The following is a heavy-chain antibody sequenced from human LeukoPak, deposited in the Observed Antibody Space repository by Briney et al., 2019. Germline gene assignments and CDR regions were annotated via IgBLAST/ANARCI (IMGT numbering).Heavy chain of an antibody. V-gene: IGHV3-74*01. Sequence: GGSLRLSCAASEFSFSSYWMHWVRQAPGKGLVWVSRISPDGSSVSYADSVRGRFTISRDNAKNTLYLQMNSLRAEETAVYYCARDPSGWHSMDYWGQGTLVTVSS. J-gene: IGHJ4*02. CDR1: EFSFSSYW. D-gene: IGHD6-19*01. CDR2: ISPDGSSV. CDR3: ARDPSGWHSMDY.